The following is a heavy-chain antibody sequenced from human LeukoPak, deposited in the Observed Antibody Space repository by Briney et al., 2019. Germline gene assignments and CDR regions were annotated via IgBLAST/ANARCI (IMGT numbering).Heavy chain of an antibody. CDR2: ISSSSSYI. D-gene: IGHD3-16*02. J-gene: IGHJ3*02. CDR1: GFTFSSYE. Sequence: GGSLRLSCAASGFTFSSYEMNWVRQAPGKGLEWVSSISSSSSYIYYADSVKGRFTISRDNAKNSPYLQMNSLRAEDTAVYYCARVERHYVWGSYRYPSDAFDIWGQGTMVTVSS. CDR3: ARVERHYVWGSYRYPSDAFDI. V-gene: IGHV3-21*01.